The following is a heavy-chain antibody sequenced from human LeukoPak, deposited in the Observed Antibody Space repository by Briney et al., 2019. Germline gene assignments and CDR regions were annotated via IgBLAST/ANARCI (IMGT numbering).Heavy chain of an antibody. CDR1: GFTFAGQT. CDR3: AKDPNPFYDFWSGYK. J-gene: IGHJ4*02. V-gene: IGHV3-23*01. Sequence: GGSLRLSCAASGFTFAGQTLTWLRQAPGQGLEWVSIIGGRDDRTYYADSVEGRFTISRDDSKNILYLQMSSLRAEDTAVYYCAKDPNPFYDFWSGYKWGQGTLVTVSS. CDR2: IGGRDDRT. D-gene: IGHD3-3*01.